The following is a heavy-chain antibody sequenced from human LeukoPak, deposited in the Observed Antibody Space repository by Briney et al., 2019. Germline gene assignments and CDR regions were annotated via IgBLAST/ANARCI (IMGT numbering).Heavy chain of an antibody. V-gene: IGHV3-30-3*01. CDR2: ISYDGSNK. D-gene: IGHD4-17*01. Sequence: GGSLRLSCAASGFTFSSYAMHWVRQAPGKGLEWVAVISYDGSNKYYADSVKGRFTISRDNSKNTLYLQMNSLRAEDTAVYYCARGGPDYVIDYWGQGTLVTVSS. CDR3: ARGGPDYVIDY. J-gene: IGHJ4*02. CDR1: GFTFSSYA.